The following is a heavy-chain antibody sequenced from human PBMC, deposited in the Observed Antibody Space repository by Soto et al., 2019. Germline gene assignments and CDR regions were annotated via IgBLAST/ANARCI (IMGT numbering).Heavy chain of an antibody. Sequence: PGGSLRLSCAASGFTFSSYWMSWVRQAPGKGLEWVANIKQDGSEKYYVDSVKGRFTISRDNAKNSLYLQMNSLRAEDTAVYYCARDRGMITFGTPGVYFDYWGQGTLVTVSS. CDR2: IKQDGSEK. D-gene: IGHD3-16*01. V-gene: IGHV3-7*01. CDR1: GFTFSSYW. CDR3: ARDRGMITFGTPGVYFDY. J-gene: IGHJ4*02.